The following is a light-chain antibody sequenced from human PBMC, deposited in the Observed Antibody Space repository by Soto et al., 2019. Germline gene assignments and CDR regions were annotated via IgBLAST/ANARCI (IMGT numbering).Light chain of an antibody. CDR2: WAS. Sequence: DIERTQSPDSLAVSLGDRATINCKSGQSVLYSSNNKNYLAWYQQKPGQSPKLLIYWASTRESGVPDRFSGSGSGTDFTLTISSLQPEDFATYYCQQANSFPVTFGGGTKVDI. CDR3: QQANSFPVT. CDR1: QSVLYSSNNKNY. V-gene: IGKV4-1*01. J-gene: IGKJ4*01.